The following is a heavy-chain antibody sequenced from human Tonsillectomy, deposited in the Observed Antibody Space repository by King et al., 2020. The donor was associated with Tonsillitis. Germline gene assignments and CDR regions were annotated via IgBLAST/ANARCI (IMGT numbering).Heavy chain of an antibody. CDR2: IYHSGST. V-gene: IGHV4-30-2*01. CDR1: GGSISSGGYS. Sequence: LQLQESGSGLVKPSQTLSLTCAVSGGSISSGGYSWSWIRQPPGKGLEWIGYIYHSGSTYYNPFLKSRVTISLDRSKNQFSLKLRSVTAADTAVYYCARVHYYCSGSYPRLNLFDPWVQGTLVTVSS. D-gene: IGHD3-10*01. J-gene: IGHJ5*02. CDR3: ARVHYYCSGSYPRLNLFDP.